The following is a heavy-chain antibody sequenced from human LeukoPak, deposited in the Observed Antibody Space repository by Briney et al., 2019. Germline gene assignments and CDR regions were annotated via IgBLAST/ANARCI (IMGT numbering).Heavy chain of an antibody. J-gene: IGHJ5*02. D-gene: IGHD3-22*01. V-gene: IGHV5-10-1*01. Sequence: KPGEPLRISCKGSGYSFTSYWISWVRQMPGKGLEWMGRIDPSDSYTNYSPSFQGHVTISADKSISTAYLQWSSLKASDTAMYYCARLYHDSSDYYPRWFDPWGQGTLVTVSS. CDR1: GYSFTSYW. CDR3: ARLYHDSSDYYPRWFDP. CDR2: IDPSDSYT.